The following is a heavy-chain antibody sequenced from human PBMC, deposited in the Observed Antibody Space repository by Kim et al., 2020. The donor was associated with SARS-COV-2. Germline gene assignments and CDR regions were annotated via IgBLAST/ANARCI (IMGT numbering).Heavy chain of an antibody. Sequence: KSYADSVKGRFTISRDNSKNPLYLQMNSRRAEDTAVYYCAKEGYSYGLDYWGQGTLVTVSS. CDR2: K. J-gene: IGHJ4*02. D-gene: IGHD5-18*01. CDR3: AKEGYSYGLDY. V-gene: IGHV3-33*06.